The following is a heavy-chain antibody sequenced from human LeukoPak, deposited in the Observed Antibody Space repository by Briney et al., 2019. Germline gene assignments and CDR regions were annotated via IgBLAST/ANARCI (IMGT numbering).Heavy chain of an antibody. J-gene: IGHJ3*01. V-gene: IGHV5-51*01. Sequence: GESLKISCKVSGYSFTSYCIGWVRQMPGKGLEWMGIIYPGGAGPTYSPSFHGQVTISVDKSINTAYLQWSSLQASDTAMYYCGMSGDRVPLQDDVFDVWGQGTMVTVST. D-gene: IGHD1-26*01. CDR2: IYPGGAGP. CDR1: GYSFTSYC. CDR3: GMSGDRVPLQDDVFDV.